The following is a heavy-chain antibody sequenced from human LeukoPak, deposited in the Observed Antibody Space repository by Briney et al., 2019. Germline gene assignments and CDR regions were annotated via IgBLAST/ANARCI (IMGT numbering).Heavy chain of an antibody. CDR2: IYYSGST. CDR3: AGYASSGRRDAFDI. CDR1: GGSISSYY. V-gene: IGHV4-59*01. Sequence: PSETLSLTCTVSGGSISSYYWSWIRQPPGKGLEWIGYIYYSGSTNYNPSLKSRVTMSVDTSKNKFSLKLSAVTAADTAVYYCAGYASSGRRDAFDIWGQGTMVTVSS. J-gene: IGHJ3*02. D-gene: IGHD3-22*01.